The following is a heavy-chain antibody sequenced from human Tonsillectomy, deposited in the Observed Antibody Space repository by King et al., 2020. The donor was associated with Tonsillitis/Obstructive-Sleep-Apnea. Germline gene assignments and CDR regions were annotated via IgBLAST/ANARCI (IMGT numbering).Heavy chain of an antibody. D-gene: IGHD1-26*01. CDR2: ISSSSSYT. CDR1: GFTFSDYY. Sequence: VQLGESGGGLVKPGGSLRLSCAASGFTFSDYYMSWIRQAPGKGLEWGSYISSSSSYTNSSDPVKGRFTISRDNAKNSLYLQMNSLRAEDTAVYYCARGRRPLPGGYYFDYWGQGTLVTVSS. J-gene: IGHJ4*02. CDR3: ARGRRPLPGGYYFDY. V-gene: IGHV3-11*05.